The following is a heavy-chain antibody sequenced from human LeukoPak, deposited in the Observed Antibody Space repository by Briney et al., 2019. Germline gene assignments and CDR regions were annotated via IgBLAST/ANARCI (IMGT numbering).Heavy chain of an antibody. CDR2: ISSSGTTI. Sequence: PGGSLRLSCAASGFTFSDYFMSWIRQAPGKGLEWVSYISSSGTTIYYADSVKGRFTISRDNAKNSLYLQMNSLKTEDTAVYYCTTPTIPDTAMVMLGDWFDPWGQGTLVTVSS. CDR1: GFTFSDYF. J-gene: IGHJ5*02. CDR3: TTPTIPDTAMVMLGDWFDP. V-gene: IGHV3-11*01. D-gene: IGHD5-18*01.